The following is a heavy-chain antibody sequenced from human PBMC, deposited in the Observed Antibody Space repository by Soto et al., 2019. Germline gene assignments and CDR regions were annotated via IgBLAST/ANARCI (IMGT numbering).Heavy chain of an antibody. J-gene: IGHJ6*03. Sequence: PGGSLRLSCAASGFTFSSYWMHWVCQAPGKGLVWVSRINSDGSSTSYADSVKGRFTISRDNAKNTLYLQMNSLRAEDTAVYYCARDAYYDFWSGYFLDYMDVWGKGTTVTVSS. CDR3: ARDAYYDFWSGYFLDYMDV. V-gene: IGHV3-74*01. CDR2: INSDGSST. D-gene: IGHD3-3*01. CDR1: GFTFSSYW.